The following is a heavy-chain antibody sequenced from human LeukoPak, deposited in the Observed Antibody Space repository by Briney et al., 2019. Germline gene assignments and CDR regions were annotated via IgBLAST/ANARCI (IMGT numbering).Heavy chain of an antibody. CDR3: ARLGADGYCSSTSCFGINWFDP. CDR2: MNPNSGNT. Sequence: ASVKVSCKASGYTFTSYDINWVRQATGQGLEWMGWMNPNSGNTGYAQKFQGRVTMTRNTSISTAYMELSSLRSEDTAVYYCARLGADGYCSSTSCFGINWFDPWGQGTLVTVSS. J-gene: IGHJ5*02. D-gene: IGHD2-2*01. CDR1: GYTFTSYD. V-gene: IGHV1-8*01.